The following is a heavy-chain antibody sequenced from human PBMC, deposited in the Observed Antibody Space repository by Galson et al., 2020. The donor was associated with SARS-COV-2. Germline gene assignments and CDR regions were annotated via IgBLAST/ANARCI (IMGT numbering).Heavy chain of an antibody. Sequence: SETLSLTCTVSGGSISRYYWSWIRPPPGKTLEWIGYVYHTGTIGSTNYNPSLKSRLTISEDTSKNQFSLKLSSVTAADTAVYYCAGQLETSVTTFDYWGQGTLVTVSS. V-gene: IGHV4-59*08. CDR3: AGQLETSVTTFDY. J-gene: IGHJ4*02. CDR2: VYHTGTIGST. CDR1: GGSISRYY. D-gene: IGHD4-17*01.